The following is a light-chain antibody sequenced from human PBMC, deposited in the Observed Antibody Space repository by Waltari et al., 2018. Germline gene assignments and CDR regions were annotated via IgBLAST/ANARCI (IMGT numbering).Light chain of an antibody. CDR3: QQNYSTPPT. Sequence: DIQMPHSPSSLSASVGARFTITFRASKGISSYLSWYQQKPGKAPKLLIYAASSLQSGVPSRFSGSGSGTDFTLTISSLQPEYFATYYCQQNYSTPPTFAQGTKLEI. J-gene: IGKJ2*01. CDR1: KGISSY. CDR2: AAS. V-gene: IGKV1-39*01.